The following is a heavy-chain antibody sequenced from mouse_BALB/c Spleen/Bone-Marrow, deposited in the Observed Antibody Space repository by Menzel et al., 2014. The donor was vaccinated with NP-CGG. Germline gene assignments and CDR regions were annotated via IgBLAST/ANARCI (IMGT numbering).Heavy chain of an antibody. D-gene: IGHD2-4*01. V-gene: IGHV1S81*02. Sequence: QVQLQQPGAELVKPGASVKLSCKASGYTFTSYWMHWVKQRPRQGLEWIGEINPSNGRTNYNEKFKTKATLTVDKSSNTAYMQLSRLTSEDSAVYYCARKGADYEDYWGQGTTLTVSS. CDR2: INPSNGRT. CDR1: GYTFTSYW. CDR3: ARKGADYEDY. J-gene: IGHJ2*01.